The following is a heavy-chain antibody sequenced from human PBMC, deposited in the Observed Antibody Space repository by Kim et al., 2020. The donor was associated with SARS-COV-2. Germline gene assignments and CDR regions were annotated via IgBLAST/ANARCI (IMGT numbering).Heavy chain of an antibody. CDR3: AREVSGGYYYDY. Sequence: SETLSLTCTVSGGSISSYYWSWIRQPPGKGLEWIGYIYYSGSTNYNPSLKSRVTISVDTSKNQFSLKLSSVTAADTAVYYCAREVSGGYYYDYWGQGTLV. J-gene: IGHJ4*02. CDR2: IYYSGST. D-gene: IGHD3-22*01. V-gene: IGHV4-59*13. CDR1: GGSISSYY.